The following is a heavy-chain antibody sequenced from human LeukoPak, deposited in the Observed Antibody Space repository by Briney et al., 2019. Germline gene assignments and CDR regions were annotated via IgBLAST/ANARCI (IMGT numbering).Heavy chain of an antibody. CDR3: EKGYSGYDHGDY. J-gene: IGHJ4*02. CDR2: IYSGGST. V-gene: IGHV3-53*05. Sequence: PGGSLRLSCAASGFIVSSNYMSWVRQAPGKGPEWVSVIYSGGSTYYADSVKGRFTISRDNSKNTLYLQMNSLRAEDTAVYYCEKGYSGYDHGDYWGQGTLVTVSS. D-gene: IGHD5-12*01. CDR1: GFIVSSNY.